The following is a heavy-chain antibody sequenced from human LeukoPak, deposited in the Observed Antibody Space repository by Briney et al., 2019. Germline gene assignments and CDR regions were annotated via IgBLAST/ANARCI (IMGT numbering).Heavy chain of an antibody. J-gene: IGHJ4*02. CDR1: GFTFDDYA. CDR2: VKQDGSEK. D-gene: IGHD2-2*01. Sequence: PGRSLRLSCAASGFTFDDYAMHWVRQAPGKGREWVANVKQDGSEKYYVDSVKGRFTISRDNAKNSLFLQMNSLRAEDTAVYYCARALDTSSSRYQPFEYWGQGTLVTVSS. CDR3: ARALDTSSSRYQPFEY. V-gene: IGHV3-7*01.